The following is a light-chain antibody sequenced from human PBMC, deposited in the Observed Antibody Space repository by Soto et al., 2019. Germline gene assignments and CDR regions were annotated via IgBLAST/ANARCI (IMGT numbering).Light chain of an antibody. V-gene: IGLV2-14*01. J-gene: IGLJ1*01. CDR1: STYVGGYNY. Sequence: QSVLAHPSSVSRSPGESITISFTGTSTYVGGYNYVSWYQHHPGKGPKLIIYEVNNRPSGVSDRFSGSQSGNKASLTISNLEAEDESDYYCGSYTSTDTPFVFGTGTKVTVL. CDR3: GSYTSTDTPFV. CDR2: EVN.